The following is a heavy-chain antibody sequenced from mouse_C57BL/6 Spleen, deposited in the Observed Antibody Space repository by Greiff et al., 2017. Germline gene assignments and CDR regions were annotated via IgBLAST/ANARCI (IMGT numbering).Heavy chain of an antibody. CDR1: GYTFTDYY. D-gene: IGHD1-1*01. J-gene: IGHJ3*01. V-gene: IGHV1-19*01. CDR3: ARSGGSSCPFAY. Sequence: EVQLQQSGPVLVKPGASVKMSCKASGYTFTDYYMNWVKQSHGKSLEWIGVINPYNGGTSYNQKFKGKATLTVDKSSSTAYMELNSLTSEDSAVYYCARSGGSSCPFAYWGQGTLVTVSA. CDR2: INPYNGGT.